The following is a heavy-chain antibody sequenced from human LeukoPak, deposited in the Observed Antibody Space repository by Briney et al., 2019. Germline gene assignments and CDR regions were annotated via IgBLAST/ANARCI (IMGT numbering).Heavy chain of an antibody. Sequence: PGGSLRLSCAASGFTFTNYWMTWVRQTPGKGLEWVANIKQDGSQIFYVDSVKGRVTISRDSAKSSVYLQMNNVRAEDTAVYHCARIGYSSSSFDFWGQGTLVTVSS. V-gene: IGHV3-7*01. CDR1: GFTFTNYW. CDR3: ARIGYSSSSFDF. D-gene: IGHD6-6*01. J-gene: IGHJ4*02. CDR2: IKQDGSQI.